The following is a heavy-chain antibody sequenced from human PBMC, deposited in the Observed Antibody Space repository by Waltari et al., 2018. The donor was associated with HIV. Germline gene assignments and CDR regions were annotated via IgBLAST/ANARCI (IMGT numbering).Heavy chain of an antibody. J-gene: IGHJ6*02. CDR3: VKEHQYSHTWYSYYGMDV. CDR2: ISGSAYST. Sequence: EVQLLESGGGLVQPGGSLRLSCAASGFTFSTYAMCWVRQAPGKGLEWVSAISGSAYSTYYAESVKGRFTISRDNSKNKLYLQMNSLRAEDTAVYFCVKEHQYSHTWYSYYGMDVWGQGTTVTVSS. CDR1: GFTFSTYA. V-gene: IGHV3-23*01. D-gene: IGHD6-13*01.